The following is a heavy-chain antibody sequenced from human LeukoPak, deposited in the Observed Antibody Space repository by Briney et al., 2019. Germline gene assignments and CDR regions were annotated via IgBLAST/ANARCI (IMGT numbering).Heavy chain of an antibody. V-gene: IGHV4-59*08. CDR3: ARHFTYYYDSNGYLRDAFDV. Sequence: SETLSLTCTVSGGSISGYYWSWIRQSPGKGLVWIGYIYYSGSTNYNPSLKSRVTISVDMSKNQFSLKLSSVTAADTALYYCARHFTYYYDSNGYLRDAFDVWGQGTVVTVSS. D-gene: IGHD3-22*01. CDR1: GGSISGYY. CDR2: IYYSGST. J-gene: IGHJ3*01.